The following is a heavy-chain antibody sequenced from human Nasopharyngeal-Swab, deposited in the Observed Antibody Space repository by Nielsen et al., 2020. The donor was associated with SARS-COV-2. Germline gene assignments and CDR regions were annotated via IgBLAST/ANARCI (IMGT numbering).Heavy chain of an antibody. CDR3: ARDTRRGGVDY. CDR1: GGSISSGNYY. J-gene: IGHJ4*02. CDR2: IYTSGST. V-gene: IGHV4-61*02. Sequence: SETLSLTCTVSGGSISSGNYYWSWIRQPAGKGLEWIGRIYTSGSTNYNPSLKSRVTISLDMSKNQFSLKLSSVTAADSAVYYCARDTRRGGVDYWGQGTLVTVSS. D-gene: IGHD2-15*01.